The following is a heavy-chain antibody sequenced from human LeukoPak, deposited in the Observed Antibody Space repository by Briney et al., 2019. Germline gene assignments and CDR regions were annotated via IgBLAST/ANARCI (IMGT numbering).Heavy chain of an antibody. D-gene: IGHD2-2*01. CDR1: GNYW. J-gene: IGHJ4*02. CDR3: VSFYETY. CDR2: INSDGSWT. V-gene: IGHV3-74*01. Sequence: GGSLRLSCAASGNYWMHWVRQASGKGLVWVSHINSDGSWTSYADSVKGRFTISKDNAKNTVYLQMNNLRAEDTAVYYCVSFYETYWGRGTLVTVSS.